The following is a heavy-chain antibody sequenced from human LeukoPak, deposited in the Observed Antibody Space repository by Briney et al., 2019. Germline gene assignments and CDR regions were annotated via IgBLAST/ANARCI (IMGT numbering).Heavy chain of an antibody. CDR1: GYSINSGYF. CDR2: TNHRGST. J-gene: IGHJ1*01. Sequence: SETLSLTCSVSGYSINSGYFWGWVRPPPGKGLEWIGSTNHRGSTYYHPSLQTRVTISVDMSNNQFSLKLISVTAADTAVFYCARFSAAPPHSFFFHNWGQGALVTVSS. V-gene: IGHV4-38-2*01. D-gene: IGHD2-15*01. CDR3: ARFSAAPPHSFFFHN.